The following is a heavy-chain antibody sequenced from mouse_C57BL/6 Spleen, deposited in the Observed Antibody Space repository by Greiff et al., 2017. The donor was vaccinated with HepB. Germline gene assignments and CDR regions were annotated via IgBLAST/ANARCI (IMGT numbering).Heavy chain of an antibody. CDR2: IYPGDGDT. V-gene: IGHV1-82*01. D-gene: IGHD1-1*01. Sequence: VQLQQSGPELVKPGASVKISCKASGYAFSSSWMNWVKQRPGKGLEWIGRIYPGDGDTNYNGKFKGKATLTADKSSSTAYMQLSSLTSEESAVYCCALDSSPDYWGQGTTLTVSS. CDR3: ALDSSPDY. J-gene: IGHJ2*01. CDR1: GYAFSSSW.